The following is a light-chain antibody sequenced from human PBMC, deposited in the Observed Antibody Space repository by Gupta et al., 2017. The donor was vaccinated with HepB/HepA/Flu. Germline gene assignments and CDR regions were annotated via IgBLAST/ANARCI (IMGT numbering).Light chain of an antibody. V-gene: IGKV3-15*01. CDR3: QQYNNWLT. Sequence: EIVMTQSPATLSVSPGERATLSCRASQSVSSNLAWYQQKPGQAPRLLIYGASTRATGIPARFSGSGDGTEFTLTISSLQSEDCAVYYCQQYNNWLTFGGGTKVEIK. CDR2: GAS. CDR1: QSVSSN. J-gene: IGKJ4*01.